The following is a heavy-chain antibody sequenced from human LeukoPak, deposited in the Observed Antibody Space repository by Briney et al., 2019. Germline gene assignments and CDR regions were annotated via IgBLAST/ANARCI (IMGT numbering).Heavy chain of an antibody. D-gene: IGHD2-21*02. CDR1: GGTFSSYA. V-gene: IGHV1-46*01. Sequence: ASVKVSCKASGGTFSSYAISWVRQAPGQGLEWMGTINTSGGSTSYAQKFQGRVTMTRDTSTSTVYMELSSLRPEDTAVYYCARAAIPDYWGQGTLVTASS. CDR3: ARAAIPDY. CDR2: INTSGGST. J-gene: IGHJ4*02.